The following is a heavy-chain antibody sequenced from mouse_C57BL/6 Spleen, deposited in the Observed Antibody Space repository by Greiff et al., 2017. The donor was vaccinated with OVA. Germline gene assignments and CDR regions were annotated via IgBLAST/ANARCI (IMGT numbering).Heavy chain of an antibody. Sequence: QVHVKQSGPGLVQPSQSLSITCTVSVFSLTSSGVHWVRQPPGKGLEWLGVIWSGGSTDYNAAFISRLSISKDNSKSQVFFKMNRLQADDTAIYYCAKGYGRGDAMDYWGQGTSGTVSS. CDR1: VFSLTSSG. D-gene: IGHD1-1*01. J-gene: IGHJ4*01. CDR3: AKGYGRGDAMDY. V-gene: IGHV2-4*01. CDR2: IWSGGST.